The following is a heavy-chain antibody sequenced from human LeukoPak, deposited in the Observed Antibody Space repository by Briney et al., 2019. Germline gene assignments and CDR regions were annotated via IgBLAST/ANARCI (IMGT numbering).Heavy chain of an antibody. CDR1: GFTFSNCW. Sequence: PGGSLRLSCAASGFTFSNCWMTWVRQAPGKGLEWVASITQDGSAKFYVDSVKSRFTISRDNAKNSLYLQMNSLRAEDTAVYYCARAYCSGGSCYLFDYWGQGTLVTVSS. D-gene: IGHD2-15*01. CDR2: ITQDGSAK. J-gene: IGHJ4*02. CDR3: ARAYCSGGSCYLFDY. V-gene: IGHV3-7*01.